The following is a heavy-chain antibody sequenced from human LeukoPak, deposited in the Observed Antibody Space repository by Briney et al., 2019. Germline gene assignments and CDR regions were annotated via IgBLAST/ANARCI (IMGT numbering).Heavy chain of an antibody. V-gene: IGHV4-31*03. CDR2: IYYSGST. Sequence: SEALSLTCTVSGGSISSGGYYWSWIRQHPGKGLEWIGYIYYSGSTYYNPSLKSRVTISVDTSKNQFSLKLSSVTAADTAVYYCATIFGDAFDIWGQGTMVTVSS. CDR1: GGSISSGGYY. CDR3: ATIFGDAFDI. J-gene: IGHJ3*02. D-gene: IGHD3-3*01.